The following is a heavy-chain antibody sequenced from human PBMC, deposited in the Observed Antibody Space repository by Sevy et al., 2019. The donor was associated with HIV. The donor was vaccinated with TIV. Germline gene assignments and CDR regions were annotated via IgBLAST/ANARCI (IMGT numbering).Heavy chain of an antibody. Sequence: GGSLRLSCGASGFTFNTYAMSWVRQTPRKGLEWVASIGGRGSATIYADSVKGRFTISRDNSRNILYLQLNSLRVEDSALYCAKHFIPDISDGWFFDVWGHGTLVTVSS. CDR1: GFTFNTYA. CDR3: AKHFIPDISDGWFFDV. CDR2: IGGRGSAT. D-gene: IGHD3-9*01. J-gene: IGHJ2*01. V-gene: IGHV3-23*01.